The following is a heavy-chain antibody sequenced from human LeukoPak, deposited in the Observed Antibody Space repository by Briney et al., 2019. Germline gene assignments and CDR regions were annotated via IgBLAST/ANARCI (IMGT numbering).Heavy chain of an antibody. CDR1: GGSISSYY. V-gene: IGHV4-4*07. CDR2: IFTSGST. CDR3: AGVNDFWRCFNWFHP. D-gene: IGHD3-3*01. Sequence: PSETLSLTCTVSGGSISSYYWSWIRQPAGKGLEWIGRIFTSGSTNYNPSLKSRVTMSVDTSKNQLSLKLSSLTAADTPVYYCAGVNDFWRCFNWFHPWGQGTLVPLSS. J-gene: IGHJ5*02.